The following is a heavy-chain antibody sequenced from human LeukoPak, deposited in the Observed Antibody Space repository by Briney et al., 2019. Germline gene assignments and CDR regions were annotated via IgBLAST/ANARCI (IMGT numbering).Heavy chain of an antibody. V-gene: IGHV1-69*05. D-gene: IGHD3-22*01. J-gene: IGHJ3*02. Sequence: AVKVSCKASGGTFSSYAISWVRQAPGQGLEWMGGIIPIFGTANYAQKFQGRVTITTDESTSTAYMELSSLRSEDTAVYYCARLSVYYDSSGYYYGAFDIWGQGTMVTASS. CDR3: ARLSVYYDSSGYYYGAFDI. CDR1: GGTFSSYA. CDR2: IIPIFGTA.